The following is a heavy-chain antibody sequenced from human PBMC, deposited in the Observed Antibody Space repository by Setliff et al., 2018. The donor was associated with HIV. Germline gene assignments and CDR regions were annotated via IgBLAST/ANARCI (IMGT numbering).Heavy chain of an antibody. D-gene: IGHD3-3*01. CDR1: GGSIRATSYY. CDR3: ARLGYYNFWSGYWTDY. V-gene: IGHV4-39*01. CDR2: IYYSGST. Sequence: SETLSLTCTVSGGSIRATSYYWGWIRQPPGKGLEWIGSIYYSGSTKCNPSLKSRVTISLDMSKNQFSLKLNSVTAADTATYYCARLGYYNFWSGYWTDYWGHGTLVTVSS. J-gene: IGHJ4*01.